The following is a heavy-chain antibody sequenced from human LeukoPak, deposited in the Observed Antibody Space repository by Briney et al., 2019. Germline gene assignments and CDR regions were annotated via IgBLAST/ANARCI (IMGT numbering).Heavy chain of an antibody. Sequence: ASVKVSCKASGHTFTSYAMHWVRQAPGQRLEWMGWINAGNGNTKYSQEFQGRVTITRDTSASTAYMELSSLRSEDMAVYYCARSVFGVVIIPHFDYWGQGTLVTVSS. J-gene: IGHJ4*02. CDR2: INAGNGNT. CDR3: ARSVFGVVIIPHFDY. CDR1: GHTFTSYA. V-gene: IGHV1-3*03. D-gene: IGHD3-3*01.